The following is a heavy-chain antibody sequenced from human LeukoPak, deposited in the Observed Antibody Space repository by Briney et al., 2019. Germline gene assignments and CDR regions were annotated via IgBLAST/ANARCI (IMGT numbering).Heavy chain of an antibody. CDR1: GGSISSYY. CDR3: ARDLYYYGSGSYYSDV. CDR2: IYTSGST. D-gene: IGHD3-10*01. J-gene: IGHJ6*02. V-gene: IGHV4-4*07. Sequence: PSETLSLTCTVSGGSISSYYWSWIRQPAGKGLEWIGRIYTSGSTNYNPSFKSRVTMSVDTSKNQFSLKLSSVTAADTAVYYCARDLYYYGSGSYYSDVWGQGTTVTVSS.